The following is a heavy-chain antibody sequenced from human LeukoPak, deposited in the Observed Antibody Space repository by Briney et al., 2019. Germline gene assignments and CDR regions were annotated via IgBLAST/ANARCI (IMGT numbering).Heavy chain of an antibody. CDR1: GGSVNNYY. D-gene: IGHD3-22*01. Sequence: SETLSLTCTVSGGSVNNYYWSWVRQPPGKRLEWIGYIHYSGSTNYNPSFKSRVTMSVDTSRKQISLKLNSVAAADTAVYYCARGRGSPYYVEAFDVWGQGTVVTVSS. J-gene: IGHJ3*01. V-gene: IGHV4-59*02. CDR2: IHYSGST. CDR3: ARGRGSPYYVEAFDV.